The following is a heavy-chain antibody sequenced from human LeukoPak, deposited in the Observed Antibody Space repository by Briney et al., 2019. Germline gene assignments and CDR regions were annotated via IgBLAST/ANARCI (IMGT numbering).Heavy chain of an antibody. J-gene: IGHJ4*02. D-gene: IGHD1-26*01. V-gene: IGHV4-30-2*01. Sequence: SQTLSLTCTVSGGSISSGGYSWSWIRQPPGKGLECIGYIYHSGSTYYNPSLKSRVTISVDRSKNQFSLKLTSVTAADTTVYYCARDSGSGSYYPYWGQGTLVTVSS. CDR3: ARDSGSGSYYPY. CDR2: IYHSGST. CDR1: GGSISSGGYS.